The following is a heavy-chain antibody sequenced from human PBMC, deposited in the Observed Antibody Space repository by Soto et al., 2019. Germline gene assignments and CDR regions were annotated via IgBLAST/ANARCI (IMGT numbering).Heavy chain of an antibody. CDR3: ARVPKTRVFSFGAPQDYGMDV. D-gene: IGHD3-16*01. CDR1: GFTCSSYS. V-gene: IGHV3-48*01. Sequence: EVQLVESGGGLVQPGGSLRLSCAASGFTCSSYSMNWVRQAPGKGLEWVSYISSSSSTIYYADSVKGRFTISRDNAKNSLYLQMNSLRAEDTAVYYCARVPKTRVFSFGAPQDYGMDVWGQGTTVTVSS. CDR2: ISSSSSTI. J-gene: IGHJ6*02.